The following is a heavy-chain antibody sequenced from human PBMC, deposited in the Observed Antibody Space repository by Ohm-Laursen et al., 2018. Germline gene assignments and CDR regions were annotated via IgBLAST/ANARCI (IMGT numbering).Heavy chain of an antibody. V-gene: IGHV4-39*01. CDR2: IYYSGST. CDR3: ARRGRSNWFDP. Sequence: GTLSLTCTVSGGSISSSSYYWGWIRQPPGKGLEWIGSIYYSGSTYYNPSLKSRVIISVDTSKNQFSLKLTSGTAADTAVYYCARRGRSNWFDPWGQGTLVTVSS. J-gene: IGHJ5*02. CDR1: GGSISSSSYY.